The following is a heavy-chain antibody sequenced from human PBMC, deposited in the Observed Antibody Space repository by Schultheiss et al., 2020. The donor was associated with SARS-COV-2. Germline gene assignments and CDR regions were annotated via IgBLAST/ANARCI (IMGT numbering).Heavy chain of an antibody. CDR1: GFTFDDYT. CDR2: ISSSGSTI. V-gene: IGHV3-48*03. J-gene: IGHJ4*02. D-gene: IGHD5-18*01. Sequence: GGSLRLSCAASGFTFDDYTMHWVRQAPGKGLEWVSYISSSGSTIYYADSVKGRFTISRDNAKNSLYLQMNSLRAEDTAVYYCAGTSYGLFYFDYWGQGTLVTVSS. CDR3: AGTSYGLFYFDY.